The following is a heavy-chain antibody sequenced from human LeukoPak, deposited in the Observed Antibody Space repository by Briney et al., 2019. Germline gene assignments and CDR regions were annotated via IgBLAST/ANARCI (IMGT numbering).Heavy chain of an antibody. CDR2: TRKKVNSYTT. CDR3: VRAQAVDAPAFDI. Sequence: GGSLRLSCAASGFTFSDHYMDWVRQAPGKGLEWVGRTRKKVNSYTTEYAASVKGRFTISRDDSKNSLYLQMNSLITEDTAVYYCVRAQAVDAPAFDIWGQGTMVTVSS. V-gene: IGHV3-72*01. D-gene: IGHD6-19*01. CDR1: GFTFSDHY. J-gene: IGHJ3*02.